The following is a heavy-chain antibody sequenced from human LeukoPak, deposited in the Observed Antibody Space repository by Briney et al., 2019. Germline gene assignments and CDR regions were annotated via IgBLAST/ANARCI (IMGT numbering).Heavy chain of an antibody. CDR2: INSSSSYI. J-gene: IGHJ5*02. CDR3: ARDKYGSGSYYFNWFDP. V-gene: IGHV3-21*01. D-gene: IGHD3-10*01. Sequence: PGGSLRLSCAASGFTFSSYSMNWVRQAPGKGLEGFSSINSSSSYIYYADSVKGRFTISRDNAKNSLYLQMNSLRAEDTAVYYCARDKYGSGSYYFNWFDPWGQGTLVTVSS. CDR1: GFTFSSYS.